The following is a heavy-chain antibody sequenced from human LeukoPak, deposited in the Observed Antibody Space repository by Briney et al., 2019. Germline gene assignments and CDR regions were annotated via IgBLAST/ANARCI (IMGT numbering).Heavy chain of an antibody. CDR1: DDIFSRYG. CDR2: INTEKDRT. Sequence: ASVKVSCKAPDDIFSRYGISWIRQAPGRGLEWMGWINTEKDRTNYAQKFQGRVTMTAETSTSTAYMDLTSLTFDDTAVYYCATDRSNSFFWGRGTLVTVSS. CDR3: ATDRSNSFF. D-gene: IGHD2-15*01. J-gene: IGHJ4*02. V-gene: IGHV1-18*01.